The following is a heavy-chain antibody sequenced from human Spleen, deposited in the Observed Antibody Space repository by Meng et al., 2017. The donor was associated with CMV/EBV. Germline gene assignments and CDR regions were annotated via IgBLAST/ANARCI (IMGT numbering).Heavy chain of an antibody. CDR1: SGSITSSSSY. CDR3: ARQSKAQYQLLYYFDY. J-gene: IGHJ4*02. Sequence: SETLSLTCTVSSGSITSSSSYWGWIRQLPGKGLEWIGTIFYNGRTSSNPSLKSRVTMSVDTSKNQLSLKLSSVTAADTAVYYCARQSKAQYQLLYYFDYWGQGTLVTVSS. V-gene: IGHV4-39*01. CDR2: IFYNGRT. D-gene: IGHD2-2*01.